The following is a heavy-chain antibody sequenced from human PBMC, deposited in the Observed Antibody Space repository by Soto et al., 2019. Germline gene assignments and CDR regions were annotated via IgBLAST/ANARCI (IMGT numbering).Heavy chain of an antibody. CDR2: IYHSGST. J-gene: IGHJ4*02. Sequence: QVQLQESGPGLVKPSGTLSLTCAVSGGSISNNTWWSWVRQPPGKGLEWIGEIYHSGSTNYNPSLKRRVSISVDKSKNQFSLRLSSVTAADTAVYYCARDPGAVAGTSRFGWGQGTLVTVSS. V-gene: IGHV4-4*02. CDR3: ARDPGAVAGTSRFG. D-gene: IGHD6-19*01. CDR1: GGSISNNTW.